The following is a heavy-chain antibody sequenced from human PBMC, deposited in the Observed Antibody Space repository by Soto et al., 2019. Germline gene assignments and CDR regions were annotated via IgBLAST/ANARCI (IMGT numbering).Heavy chain of an antibody. CDR2: VYYNGFT. V-gene: IGHV4-39*02. CDR3: AREGAGGSSWHYYYYMDV. D-gene: IGHD6-13*01. J-gene: IGHJ6*03. CDR1: GGSISSSNYY. Sequence: PSETLSLTCTVSGGSISSSNYYWAWIRQSPGKGLEWIGSVYYNGFTYYNPSLKSRVTISVDTSKNQFSLKLTSVTAADTAVYYCAREGAGGSSWHYYYYMDVWGKGTTVTVSS.